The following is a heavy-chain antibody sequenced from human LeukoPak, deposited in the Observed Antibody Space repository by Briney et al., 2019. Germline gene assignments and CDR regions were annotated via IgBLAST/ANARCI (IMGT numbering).Heavy chain of an antibody. CDR3: AKSGMELPGGYYYYYMDV. CDR2: IYSGGST. CDR1: GFTVSSNY. J-gene: IGHJ6*03. V-gene: IGHV3-53*01. D-gene: IGHD1-7*01. Sequence: GGSLRLSCAASGFTVSSNYMSWVRQAPGKGLEWVSVIYSGGSTYYADSVKGRFTISRDNSKNTLYLQMNSLRAEDTAVYYCAKSGMELPGGYYYYYMDVWGKGTTVTVSS.